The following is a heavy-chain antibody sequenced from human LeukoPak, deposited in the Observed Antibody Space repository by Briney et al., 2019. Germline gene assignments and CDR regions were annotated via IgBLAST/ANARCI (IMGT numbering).Heavy chain of an antibody. D-gene: IGHD3-22*01. CDR2: ISYDGSNK. J-gene: IGHJ4*02. CDR1: GFNFHNFA. Sequence: GRSLRLSCAASGFNFHNFAMHWVRQAPGKGLEWVAVISYDGSNKYYADSVKGRFTISRDNSKNTLYLQMNSLRAEDTAVYYCAKDRDYYDSSGFDYWGQGTLVTVSS. CDR3: AKDRDYYDSSGFDY. V-gene: IGHV3-30*04.